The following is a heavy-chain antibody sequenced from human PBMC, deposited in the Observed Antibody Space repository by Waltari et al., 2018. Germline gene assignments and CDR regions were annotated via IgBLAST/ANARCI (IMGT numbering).Heavy chain of an antibody. J-gene: IGHJ5*02. CDR3: AKDAFGNTYLDH. CDR1: EFVLCLFG. V-gene: IGHV3-30*18. D-gene: IGHD3-10*01. Sequence: QLQLVESGGGVVRPGMSLSLSCSASEFVLCLFGMHWARQAPGKGLEWVALASFDGSTTYYADSVRGRFTISRDNSKNTLYLDINTLRVDDTAIYYCAKDAFGNTYLDHWGQGTLVTVSS. CDR2: ASFDGSTT.